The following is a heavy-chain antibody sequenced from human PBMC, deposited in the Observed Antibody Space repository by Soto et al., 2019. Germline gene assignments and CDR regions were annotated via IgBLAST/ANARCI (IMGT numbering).Heavy chain of an antibody. CDR3: AKQVYGGNPSPFGS. CDR2: MTGSGDTK. CDR1: GLSLSDFA. D-gene: IGHD4-17*01. V-gene: IGHV3-23*01. J-gene: IGHJ4*02. Sequence: GSVRLSWRVSGLSLSDFAINWVRQAPNKGLEWVSTMTGSGDTKYYAESVKGRFTISRDNSKNTLFLHMTALRAYDTAIYFCAKQVYGGNPSPFGSWGQGTLVTVSS.